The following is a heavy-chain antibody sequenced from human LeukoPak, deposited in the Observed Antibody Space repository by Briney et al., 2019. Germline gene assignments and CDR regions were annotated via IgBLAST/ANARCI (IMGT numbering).Heavy chain of an antibody. J-gene: IGHJ4*02. CDR2: IYLGDSDT. CDR3: ARLSFGSGIGY. Sequence: GESLKISRKASGYTFSSYWIGWVRQMPGKGLEWMGIIYLGDSDTRYSPSFQGQVTISADKSISTAYVQWSSLKASDTAMYYCARLSFGSGIGYWGQGTLVTVSS. CDR1: GYTFSSYW. D-gene: IGHD3-10*01. V-gene: IGHV5-51*01.